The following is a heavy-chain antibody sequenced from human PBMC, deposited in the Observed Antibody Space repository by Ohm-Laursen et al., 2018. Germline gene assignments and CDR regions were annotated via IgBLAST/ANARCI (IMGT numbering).Heavy chain of an antibody. Sequence: SLRLSCAASGFTVSSNSMSWVRQAPGKGLEWVSVIYSGGSTYYADSVKGRFTISRDYFKNTLFLQMNSLRAEDTAVYYCASLDGMDVWGQGTAVTVSS. CDR3: ASLDGMDV. J-gene: IGHJ6*02. CDR2: IYSGGST. V-gene: IGHV3-66*01. CDR1: GFTVSSNS.